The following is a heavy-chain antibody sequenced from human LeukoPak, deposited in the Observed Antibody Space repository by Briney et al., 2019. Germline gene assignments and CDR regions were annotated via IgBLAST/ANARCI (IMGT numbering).Heavy chain of an antibody. Sequence: GGSLRLSCAASGFTFSSYSMNWVRQAPGKGRVWLSSISSSSSYIYYADSVKGRFTISRDNAKNSLYLQMNSMRAEDTAVCYCARDRLDSSGYAHDYWGQGTLVTVSS. J-gene: IGHJ4*02. CDR3: ARDRLDSSGYAHDY. CDR1: GFTFSSYS. CDR2: ISSSSSYI. V-gene: IGHV3-21*01. D-gene: IGHD3-22*01.